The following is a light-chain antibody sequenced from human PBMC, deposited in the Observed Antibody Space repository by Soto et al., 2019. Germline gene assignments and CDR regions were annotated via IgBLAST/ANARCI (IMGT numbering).Light chain of an antibody. CDR3: QQRSNWPPT. V-gene: IGKV3-11*01. CDR1: QSVSSY. CDR2: DAS. Sequence: EIVLTQSPATLSLSPGERATLSCRASQSVSSYLAWYQQKPGQAPRLLIYDASNRATGIPARFSGSGSGTDFTRTISSLEPEDFPVYYCQQRSNWPPTFGGGTKVEIK. J-gene: IGKJ4*01.